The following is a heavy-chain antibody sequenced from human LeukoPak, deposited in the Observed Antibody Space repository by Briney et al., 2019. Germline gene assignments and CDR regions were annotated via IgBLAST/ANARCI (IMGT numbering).Heavy chain of an antibody. Sequence: GGSLRLSCAASGFTFSTYSMNWVRQAPGKGLECVANINQDGSDKYYVDSVKGRFTISRDNTKNSLYLQMNSLRAEDTAVYYCVGGDYWGQGTLVTVSS. CDR1: GFTFSTYS. J-gene: IGHJ4*02. CDR3: VGGDY. CDR2: INQDGSDK. V-gene: IGHV3-7*01.